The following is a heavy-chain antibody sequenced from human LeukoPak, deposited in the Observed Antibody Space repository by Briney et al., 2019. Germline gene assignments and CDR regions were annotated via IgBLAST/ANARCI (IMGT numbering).Heavy chain of an antibody. CDR2: FNPNSGGT. CDR3: ARVLSGYSGYVFDY. CDR1: GYTFTGYY. D-gene: IGHD5-12*01. V-gene: IGHV1-2*02. J-gene: IGHJ4*02. Sequence: ASVKVSCKASGYTFTGYYMHWVRQAPGQGLEWMGWFNPNSGGTNYAQKFQGRVTMTRDTSISTAYMELSRLRSDDTAVYYCARVLSGYSGYVFDYWCQGTLVTVSS.